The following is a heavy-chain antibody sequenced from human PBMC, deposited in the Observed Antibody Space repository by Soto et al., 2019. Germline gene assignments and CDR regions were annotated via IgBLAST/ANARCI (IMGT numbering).Heavy chain of an antibody. D-gene: IGHD5-12*01. Sequence: EVQLVQSGAEVKKPGESLRISCKGSGYSFANYWINWVRQMPGKGLEWMGRIDPSDSYINYSPSFQGHVTISADKSIXTAYLQWSTLKASDTAMYYCASLNGGYDYGLHFDYWGQGTLVTVSS. CDR3: ASLNGGYDYGLHFDY. V-gene: IGHV5-10-1*01. J-gene: IGHJ4*02. CDR2: IDPSDSYI. CDR1: GYSFANYW.